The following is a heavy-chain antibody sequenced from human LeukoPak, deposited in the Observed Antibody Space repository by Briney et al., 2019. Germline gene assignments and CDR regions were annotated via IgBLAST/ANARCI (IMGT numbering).Heavy chain of an antibody. CDR2: IKQDGSEK. CDR1: GFSFSRYW. J-gene: IGHJ6*02. D-gene: IGHD2-2*01. CDR3: ARDNRDILVVPAAMGDYYYYSMDV. Sequence: GGSLRLSCAASGFSFSRYWMSWVRQAPGKGLEWVANIKQDGSEKFYVDSVKGRFTISRDNAKNSLYLQMNSLRAEDTAMYFCARDNRDILVVPAAMGDYYYYSMDVWGQGTTVTVSS. V-gene: IGHV3-7*05.